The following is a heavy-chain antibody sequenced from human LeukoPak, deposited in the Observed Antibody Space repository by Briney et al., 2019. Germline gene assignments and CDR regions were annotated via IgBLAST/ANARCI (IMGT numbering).Heavy chain of an antibody. Sequence: GGSLRLSCAGSGFSFSNYAMSWVRQAPGKGLERVAVISYDGSNKYYADSVKGRFTISRDNSKNTLYLQMNSLRAEDTAVYYCAKDLYDSGDLPTDSLGYWGQGTLVIVPS. CDR3: AKDLYDSGDLPTDSLGY. V-gene: IGHV3-30*18. D-gene: IGHD4-17*01. CDR1: GFSFSNYA. J-gene: IGHJ4*02. CDR2: ISYDGSNK.